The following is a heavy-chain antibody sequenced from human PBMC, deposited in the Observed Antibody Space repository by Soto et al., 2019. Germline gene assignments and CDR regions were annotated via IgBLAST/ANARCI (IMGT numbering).Heavy chain of an antibody. CDR3: ARLYYDFWSGSPRYAVDI. CDR2: IIPIFGTA. D-gene: IGHD3-3*01. V-gene: IGHV1-69*06. J-gene: IGHJ3*02. CDR1: GGTFRSYA. Sequence: SVKVSCKASGGTFRSYAISWVRQAPGQGLEWMGGIIPIFGTANYAQKFQGRVTITADKSTSTAYMELSSLRSEDTAVYYCARLYYDFWSGSPRYAVDIWGQGTMVT.